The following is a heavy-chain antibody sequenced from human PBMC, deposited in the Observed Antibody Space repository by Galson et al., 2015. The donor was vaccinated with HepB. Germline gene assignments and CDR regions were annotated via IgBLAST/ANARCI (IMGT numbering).Heavy chain of an antibody. V-gene: IGHV3-15*01. Sequence: SLRLSCAASGFTFNNAWMNWVRQAPGKGLEWVGRIKSKTDGATTEYAAPVKGRFTISRDDSRNTLYLQMNSLRAEDTAVYYCAKVTMIGSYWGQGTLVTVSS. CDR3: AKVTMIGSY. D-gene: IGHD3-22*01. CDR1: GFTFNNAW. CDR2: IKSKTDGATT. J-gene: IGHJ4*02.